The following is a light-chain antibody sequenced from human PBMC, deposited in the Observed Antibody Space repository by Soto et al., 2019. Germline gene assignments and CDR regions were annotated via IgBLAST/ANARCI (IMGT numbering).Light chain of an antibody. J-gene: IGLJ3*02. Sequence: QSVLTQPPSASGTPGQRVTISCSGGSSKVGSNTVNWYQQLPGTAPKLLIYTDYQRASGVPDRFSGSKSGTSASLAISGLHYEDEADYYCAAWDDSLNGWVFGGGTQLTVL. CDR3: AAWDDSLNGWV. CDR2: TDY. V-gene: IGLV1-44*01. CDR1: SSKVGSNT.